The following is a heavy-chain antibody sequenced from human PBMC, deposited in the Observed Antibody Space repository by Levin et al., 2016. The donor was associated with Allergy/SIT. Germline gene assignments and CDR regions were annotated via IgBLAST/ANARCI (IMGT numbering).Heavy chain of an antibody. CDR2: ISYDGSAK. CDR3: AKDARGAIAVAYYMDV. V-gene: IGHV3-30*18. D-gene: IGHD2-2*01. J-gene: IGHJ6*03. CDR1: GFTFSTYG. Sequence: GGSLRLSCAASGFTFSTYGMHWVRQAPGKGLEWVALISYDGSAKYYADSVKGRFTISRDDSKNTLYLQMNSLRPDDTAVYYCAKDARGAIAVAYYMDVWGKGTTVTVSS.